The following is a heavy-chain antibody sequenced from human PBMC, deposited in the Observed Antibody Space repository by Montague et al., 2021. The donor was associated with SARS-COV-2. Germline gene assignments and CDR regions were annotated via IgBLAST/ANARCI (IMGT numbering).Heavy chain of an antibody. D-gene: IGHD6-19*01. CDR3: ARGSRQWLVRPPHYYYFDY. CDR2: INHSGST. V-gene: IGHV4-34*01. J-gene: IGHJ4*02. CDR1: GGSFSGYY. Sequence: SETLSLTCAVYGGSFSGYYWSWIRQPPGKGLEWIGEINHSGSTNXKPSLKSRVTISVDTSKNQFSLKLSSVTAADTAVYYCARGSRQWLVRPPHYYYFDYWGQGTLVTVSS.